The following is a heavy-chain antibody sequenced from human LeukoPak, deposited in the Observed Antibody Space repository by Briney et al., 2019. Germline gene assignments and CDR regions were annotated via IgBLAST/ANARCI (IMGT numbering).Heavy chain of an antibody. CDR3: ARGPRLGAVTNTFYFDY. J-gene: IGHJ4*02. Sequence: SETLSLTCTVSGGSISSYYWSWIRQPAGKGLEWIGRIYTSGSTNYNPSLKSRVTMSVDTSRNQFSLKLSSVTAADTAVYYCARGPRLGAVTNTFYFDYWGQGTLVTVSS. D-gene: IGHD4-17*01. V-gene: IGHV4-4*07. CDR2: IYTSGST. CDR1: GGSISSYY.